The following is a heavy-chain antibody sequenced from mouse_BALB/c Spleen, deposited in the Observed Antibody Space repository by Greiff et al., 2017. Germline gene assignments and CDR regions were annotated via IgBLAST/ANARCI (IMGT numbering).Heavy chain of an antibody. D-gene: IGHD2-4*01. V-gene: IGHV1-54*01. Sequence: QVQLQQSGAELVRPGTSVKVSCKASGYAFTNYLIEWVKQRPGQGLEWIGVINPGSGGTNYNEKFKGKATLTADKSSSTAYMQLSSLTSDDSAVYYCARDYDYDDVDYWGQGTTLTVSS. CDR2: INPGSGGT. CDR3: ARDYDYDDVDY. CDR1: GYAFTNYL. J-gene: IGHJ2*01.